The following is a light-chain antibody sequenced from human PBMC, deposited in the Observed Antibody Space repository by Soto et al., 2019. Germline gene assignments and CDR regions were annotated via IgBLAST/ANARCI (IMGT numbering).Light chain of an antibody. V-gene: IGKV3-11*01. Sequence: EIVLTQSPATLSLSPGERATLSCRASQSVSTYLAWYQQKPGQAPRLLIHDASNRASGVPARFSGSGPGTDFTLTISSLEPEDFAVYYCQQRTNWLYTFGQGTKLEIK. CDR3: QQRTNWLYT. CDR2: DAS. CDR1: QSVSTY. J-gene: IGKJ2*01.